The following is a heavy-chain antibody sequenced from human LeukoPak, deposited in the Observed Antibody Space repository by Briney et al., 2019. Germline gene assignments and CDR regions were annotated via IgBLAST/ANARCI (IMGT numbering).Heavy chain of an antibody. CDR3: ARKGTPMATYWFDP. J-gene: IGHJ5*02. CDR2: VSHSGST. CDR1: GGSFSGFY. Sequence: PSETLSLTCAVYGGSFSGFYWSWIRQPPGRGLEWIGEVSHSGSTNDNPSLKSRVTMSVDTSKNQFSLKLSSVTAADTAVYYCARKGTPMATYWFDPWGQGTLVTVSS. V-gene: IGHV4-34*01. D-gene: IGHD5-18*01.